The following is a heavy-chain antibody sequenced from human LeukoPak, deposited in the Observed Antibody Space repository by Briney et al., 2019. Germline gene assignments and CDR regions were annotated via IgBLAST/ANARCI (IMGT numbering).Heavy chain of an antibody. CDR2: IYHSGST. CDR1: GGSISSGGYY. D-gene: IGHD2-2*02. Sequence: SETLSLTCTVSGGSISSGGYYWSWIRQPPGKGLEWIGYIYHSGSTYYNPSLKSRVTISVDTSKNQFSLKLSSVTAADTAVYYCAVEYIVVVPAAIGRLDPWGQGTLVTVSS. V-gene: IGHV4-30-2*01. CDR3: AVEYIVVVPAAIGRLDP. J-gene: IGHJ5*02.